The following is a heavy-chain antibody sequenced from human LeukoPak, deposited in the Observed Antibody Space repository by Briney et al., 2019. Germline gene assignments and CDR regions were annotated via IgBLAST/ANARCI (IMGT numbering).Heavy chain of an antibody. CDR3: ARAAYSSSWGYYYYYMDV. Sequence: GASVKASCKASGGTFSSYAISWVRQAPGQGLEWMGGIIPIFGTANYAQKFQGRVTITADESTSTAYMELSSLRSEDTAVYYCARAAYSSSWGYYYYYMDVWGKGTTVTISS. CDR1: GGTFSSYA. D-gene: IGHD6-13*01. J-gene: IGHJ6*03. V-gene: IGHV1-69*13. CDR2: IIPIFGTA.